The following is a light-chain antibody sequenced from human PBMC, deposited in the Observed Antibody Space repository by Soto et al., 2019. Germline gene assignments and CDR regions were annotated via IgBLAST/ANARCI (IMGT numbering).Light chain of an antibody. CDR3: QQLNRPALT. V-gene: IGKV1-9*01. CDR1: QGISSY. CDR2: AAS. Sequence: IQLTQSPSSLSASVGDRVTITCRASQGISSYLAWYQQKPGKAPKLLIYAASTLQSGVPSRFSGSGSGTDFTLTISRLQPEDFPTYYCQQLNRPALTFGGGTKVEIK. J-gene: IGKJ4*01.